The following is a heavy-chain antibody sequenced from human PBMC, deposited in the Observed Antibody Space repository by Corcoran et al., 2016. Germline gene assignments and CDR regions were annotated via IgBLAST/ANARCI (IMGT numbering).Heavy chain of an antibody. V-gene: IGHV4-39*07. CDR2: IYYSGST. CDR3: ARVPRKAPRHWFDP. J-gene: IGHJ5*02. Sequence: QLQLQESGPGLVKPSETLSLTCTVSGGSISSSSYYWGWIRQPPGKGLEWIGSIYYSGSTYYNPSLKSRVTISVDTSKNQFSLKLSSVTAADTAVYYCARVPRKAPRHWFDPWGQGTLVTVSS. CDR1: GGSISSSSYY.